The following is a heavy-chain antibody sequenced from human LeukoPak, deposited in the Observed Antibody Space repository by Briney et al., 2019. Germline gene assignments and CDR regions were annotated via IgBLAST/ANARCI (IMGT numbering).Heavy chain of an antibody. CDR3: ARGRYCSDGNCYANYFDP. V-gene: IGHV1-2*02. D-gene: IGHD2-15*01. CDR2: INPNSGGT. Sequence: GASVKVSCRGSGYTFTGYYIHWVRQAPGQGLEWMGWINPNSGGTDYAQKFQGRVTMTRDTSISTAYVGLSSLRSDDTAVYYWARGRYCSDGNCYANYFDPWGQGNLVTVSS. CDR1: GYTFTGYY. J-gene: IGHJ5*02.